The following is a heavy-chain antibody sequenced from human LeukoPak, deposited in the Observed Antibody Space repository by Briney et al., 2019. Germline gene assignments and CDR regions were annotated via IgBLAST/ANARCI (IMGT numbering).Heavy chain of an antibody. D-gene: IGHD4-17*01. V-gene: IGHV3-23*01. CDR1: GFTFSSYA. CDR2: TSGSGDST. CDR3: AKAETVYGDYVY. J-gene: IGHJ4*02. Sequence: GGSLRLSCAASGFTFSSYAMSWVRQAPGKGLEWVSSTSGSGDSTYYADSVKGRFTISRDNSKNTLFLQMNSLRAEDTAVYYCAKAETVYGDYVYWGQGTLVTVSS.